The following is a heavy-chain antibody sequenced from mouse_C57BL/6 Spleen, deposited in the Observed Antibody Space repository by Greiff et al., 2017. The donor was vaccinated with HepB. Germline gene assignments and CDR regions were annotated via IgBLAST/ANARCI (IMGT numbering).Heavy chain of an antibody. CDR1: GYAFSSSW. CDR3: ARGGHYGSSYAWFAY. CDR2: IYPGDGDT. V-gene: IGHV1-82*01. J-gene: IGHJ3*01. D-gene: IGHD1-1*01. Sequence: QVQLQQSGPELVKPGASVKISCKASGYAFSSSWMNWVKQRPGKGLEWIGRIYPGDGDTNYNGKFKGKATLTADKSSSTAYMQLSSLTSEDSAVYFCARGGHYGSSYAWFAYWGQGTLVTVSA.